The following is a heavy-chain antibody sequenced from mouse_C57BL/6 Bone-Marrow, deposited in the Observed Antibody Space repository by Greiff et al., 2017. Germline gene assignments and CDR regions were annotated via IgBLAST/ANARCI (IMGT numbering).Heavy chain of an antibody. V-gene: IGHV1-20*01. J-gene: IGHJ2*01. CDR3: ARSIYYGNYGGNYFDY. Sequence: VQLQQSGPELVKPGDSVKISCKASGYSFTGYFMNWVMQSHGKSLVWIGRINPYNGDTFYNQKFKGKATLTVDKSSSTAHLELRSLTSEDSAVYYCARSIYYGNYGGNYFDYWGQGTTLTVSS. D-gene: IGHD2-1*01. CDR2: INPYNGDT. CDR1: GYSFTGYF.